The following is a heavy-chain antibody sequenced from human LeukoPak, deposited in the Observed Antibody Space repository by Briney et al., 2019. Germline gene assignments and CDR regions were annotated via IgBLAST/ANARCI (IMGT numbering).Heavy chain of an antibody. CDR2: IDYGGTT. CDR1: GGSISSSSYY. V-gene: IGHV4-39*01. D-gene: IGHD2/OR15-2a*01. CDR3: ARRTPYGSTTYHYFDY. Sequence: PSETLSLMCTVSGGSISSSSYYWDWVRQPPGKGLEWIGSIDYGGTTYYNPSLKNRVTMSVDTSKNQLSLKLSSVIAADTAVYYCARRTPYGSTTYHYFDYWGQGTLVTVSS. J-gene: IGHJ4*02.